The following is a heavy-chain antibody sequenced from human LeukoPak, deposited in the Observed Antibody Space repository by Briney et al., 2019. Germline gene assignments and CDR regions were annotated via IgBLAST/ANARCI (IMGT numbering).Heavy chain of an antibody. CDR3: ASHFGSGFDY. J-gene: IGHJ4*02. Sequence: SETLSLTCAVYGGSFSGYYWSWIRQPPGKGLEWIGEINHSGSTNSNPSLKSRVTIPIDTSKNQFSLKLRSVTAADTAVYYCASHFGSGFDYWGQGTLVTVSS. V-gene: IGHV4-34*01. CDR2: INHSGST. CDR1: GGSFSGYY. D-gene: IGHD3-10*01.